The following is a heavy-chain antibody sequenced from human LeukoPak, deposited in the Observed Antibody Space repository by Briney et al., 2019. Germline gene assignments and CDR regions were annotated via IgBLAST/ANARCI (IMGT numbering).Heavy chain of an antibody. CDR1: RFTLSSYA. Sequence: GGSLRLSCAASRFTLSSYAMSGVRQAPGRGVEWVSAISGSGGSTYYADSVRGRFTISRDNSQNKLYLQMNSLRAEDTAVYYCAKDRNVYCSGTSCASEFDFWGQGTLVTVSS. CDR2: ISGSGGST. V-gene: IGHV3-23*01. D-gene: IGHD2-2*01. CDR3: AKDRNVYCSGTSCASEFDF. J-gene: IGHJ4*02.